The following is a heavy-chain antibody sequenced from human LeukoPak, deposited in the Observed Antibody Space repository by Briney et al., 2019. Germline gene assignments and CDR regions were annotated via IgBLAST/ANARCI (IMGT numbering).Heavy chain of an antibody. J-gene: IGHJ5*02. CDR3: ARYSYADWFDP. CDR1: GGSISGYY. CDR2: IYYSGST. Sequence: SETLSLTCTVSGGSISGYYWSWIRQPPGKGLEWIGYIYYSGSTNYNPSLKSRVTISVDTSKNQFSLKLSSVTAADTAVYYCARYSYADWFDPWGQGTLVTVSS. D-gene: IGHD5-18*01. V-gene: IGHV4-59*01.